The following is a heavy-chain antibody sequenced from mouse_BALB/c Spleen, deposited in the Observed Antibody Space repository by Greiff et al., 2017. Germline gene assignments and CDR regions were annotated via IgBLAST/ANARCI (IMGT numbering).Heavy chain of an antibody. J-gene: IGHJ2*01. CDR3: ARHERLLPFDY. CDR2: ISNGGGST. V-gene: IGHV5-12-2*01. D-gene: IGHD2-3*01. CDR1: GFTFSSYT. Sequence: EVQVVESGGGLVQPGGSLKLSCAASGFTFSSYTMSWVRQTPEKRLEWVAYISNGGGSTYYPDTVKGRFTISRDNAKNTLYLQMSSLKSEDTAMYYCARHERLLPFDYWGQGTTLTVSS.